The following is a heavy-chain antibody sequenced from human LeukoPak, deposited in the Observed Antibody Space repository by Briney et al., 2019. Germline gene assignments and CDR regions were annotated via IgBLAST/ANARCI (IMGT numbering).Heavy chain of an antibody. CDR3: ARAGSSRIFGVVISNAFDI. CDR2: IIPIFGTA. CDR1: GGTFSSYA. Sequence: SVKVSCKASGGTFSSYAISWVRQAPGQGLEWMGGIIPIFGTANYAQKFQGRVTITTDESTSTAYMELSSLRSEDTAVYYCARAGSSRIFGVVISNAFDIWGQGTMVTVSS. V-gene: IGHV1-69*05. J-gene: IGHJ3*02. D-gene: IGHD3-3*01.